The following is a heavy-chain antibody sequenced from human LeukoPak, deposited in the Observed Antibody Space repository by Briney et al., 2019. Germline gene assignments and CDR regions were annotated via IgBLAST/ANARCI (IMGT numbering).Heavy chain of an antibody. Sequence: PGGSLRLSCAVSGFTFRSYAMSWVRQAPGKGLEWVSAISGSGGSTYYADSVKGRFTISRDNSKNTLYLQMNSLRAEDTAVYYCAKATRGTYYYDSSGYYPNVYFDYWGQGTLVTVSS. CDR3: AKATRGTYYYDSSGYYPNVYFDY. J-gene: IGHJ4*02. V-gene: IGHV3-23*01. CDR1: GFTFRSYA. D-gene: IGHD3-22*01. CDR2: ISGSGGST.